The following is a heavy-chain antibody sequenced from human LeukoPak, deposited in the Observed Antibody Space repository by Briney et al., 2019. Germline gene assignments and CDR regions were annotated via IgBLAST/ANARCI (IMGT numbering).Heavy chain of an antibody. CDR1: GASISDYY. Sequence: SETLSLTCTVSGASISDYYWSWIRQPAGKGLEWIGRTYSSGSTNYNPSLKSRVSMSVDTSKNQFSLKLTSVTAADTALYYCARGGKATVVTMWGQGILVTVSS. J-gene: IGHJ4*02. CDR3: ARGGKATVVTM. CDR2: TYSSGST. D-gene: IGHD4-23*01. V-gene: IGHV4-4*07.